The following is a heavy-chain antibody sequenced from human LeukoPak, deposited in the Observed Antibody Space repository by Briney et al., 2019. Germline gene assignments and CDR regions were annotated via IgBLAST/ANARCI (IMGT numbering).Heavy chain of an antibody. CDR1: GYTFTSYD. Sequence: GASVKVSCKASGYTFTSYDINWVRQATGQGLEWMGWMNPNSGNTGYAQKFQGRVTMTRNTSISTAYMELSSLRSEDTAVYYCARAAAYYYGMDVWGQGTTVTVSS. J-gene: IGHJ6*02. CDR3: ARAAAYYYGMDV. V-gene: IGHV1-8*01. D-gene: IGHD6-25*01. CDR2: MNPNSGNT.